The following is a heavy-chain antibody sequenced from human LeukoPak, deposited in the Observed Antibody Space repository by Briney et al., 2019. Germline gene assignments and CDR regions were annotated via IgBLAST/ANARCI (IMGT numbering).Heavy chain of an antibody. CDR3: ASPRVG. D-gene: IGHD1-26*01. J-gene: IGHJ4*02. CDR2: IKQDGSEK. CDR1: GFTFSSYW. V-gene: IGHV3-7*01. Sequence: LTGGSLRLSCTASGFTFSSYWMSWARQAPGKGLEWVANIKQDGSEKYYVDSVKGRFTISRDNAKKSLYLQVKSLRGEDTAMYFCASPRVGWGQGTLVTVSS.